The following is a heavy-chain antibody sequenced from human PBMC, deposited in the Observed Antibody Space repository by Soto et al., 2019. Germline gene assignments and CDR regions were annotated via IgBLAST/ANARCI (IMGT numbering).Heavy chain of an antibody. D-gene: IGHD6-19*01. CDR3: VKDGTGWQDF. J-gene: IGHJ4*02. CDR1: GFTFSTYA. Sequence: GGSLRLSCSASGFTFSTYAMHWVSQAPGKGLEDVSAIQSDGRTYYVDSVKGRFTISRDNSKNTLYLQISSLRPEDTAVYYCVKDGTGWQDFWGQGTPVTVSS. V-gene: IGHV3-64D*09. CDR2: IQSDGRT.